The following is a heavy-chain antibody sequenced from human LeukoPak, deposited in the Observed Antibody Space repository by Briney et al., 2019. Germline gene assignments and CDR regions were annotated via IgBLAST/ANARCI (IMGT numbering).Heavy chain of an antibody. Sequence: ASVKVSCKVSGYTLTELSMHWVRQAPGKGLEWMGGFDPEDGETIYAQKFRGRVTLTRDTSTSTVYMDLSGLRSEDTAVYYCARELEGGYFDYWGQGTLVTVSS. J-gene: IGHJ4*02. V-gene: IGHV1-24*01. CDR2: FDPEDGET. CDR3: ARELEGGYFDY. D-gene: IGHD3-16*01. CDR1: GYTLTELS.